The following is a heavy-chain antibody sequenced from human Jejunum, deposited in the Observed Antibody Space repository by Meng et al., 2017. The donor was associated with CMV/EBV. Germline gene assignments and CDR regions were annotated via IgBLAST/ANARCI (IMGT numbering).Heavy chain of an antibody. J-gene: IGHJ5*02. CDR2: ITSSTGTI. Sequence: SSATSDFSFSICSIPWDRQASGKGLEWVSSITSSTGTIYYAASVKGRFTIFRDNAKNSLHLQMNSLRADDTAVYYCARDLQLSTWGQGTRVTVSS. CDR3: ARDLQLST. CDR1: DFSFSICS. V-gene: IGHV3-48*04. D-gene: IGHD5-18*01.